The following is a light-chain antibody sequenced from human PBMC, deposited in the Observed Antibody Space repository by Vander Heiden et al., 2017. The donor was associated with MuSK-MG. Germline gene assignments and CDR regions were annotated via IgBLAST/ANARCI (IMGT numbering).Light chain of an antibody. CDR2: AAS. CDR1: QGISNY. J-gene: IGKJ3*01. V-gene: IGKV1-27*01. CDR3: QRYNRDPFT. Sequence: DLQMPQSPSSLSASVGDRVTIRCRASQGISNYLAWYQQKPGKVPKVLIYAASTLQSGVPSRCSGRGSGTDCTLTINSLQAEDVATYYCQRYNRDPFTFGPGTKVEI.